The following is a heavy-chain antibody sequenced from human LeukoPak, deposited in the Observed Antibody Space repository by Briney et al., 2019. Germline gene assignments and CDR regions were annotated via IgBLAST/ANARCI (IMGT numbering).Heavy chain of an antibody. CDR1: GFTFSNAW. J-gene: IGHJ4*02. D-gene: IGHD3-22*01. V-gene: IGHV3-15*01. CDR2: IKSKTDGGTI. Sequence: GGSLTLSCAASGFTFSNAWMNWLRQSPGKGLEWVGRIKSKTDGGTIDYGAPVKGRSTISRDDSKNTLFLQMNSLKTEDTAMYHCTTGVRDSSGYYNFDYWGQGTLVTVSS. CDR3: TTGVRDSSGYYNFDY.